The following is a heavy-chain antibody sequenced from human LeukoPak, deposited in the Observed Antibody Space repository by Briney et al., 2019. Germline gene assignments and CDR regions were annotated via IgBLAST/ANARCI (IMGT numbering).Heavy chain of an antibody. Sequence: SETLSLTCTVSGGSISSYYWSWIRQPPGKGLEWIGYIYYSGSTNYNPSLKSRVTISVDTSKNQFSLKLSSVTAADTAVYYCARGIAVASFDYWGQGTLVTVSS. V-gene: IGHV4-59*01. CDR2: IYYSGST. J-gene: IGHJ4*02. CDR3: ARGIAVASFDY. D-gene: IGHD6-19*01. CDR1: GGSISSYY.